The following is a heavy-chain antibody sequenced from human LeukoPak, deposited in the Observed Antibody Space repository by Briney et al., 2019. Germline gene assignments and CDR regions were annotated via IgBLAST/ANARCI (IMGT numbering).Heavy chain of an antibody. Sequence: LSLSPATRKFALRSKWMTWGRQALGKKLQWVASIRQDANVKYYVESVRGRFTISRDNAENSLYLQMNNLRDEDTAVYYCARWADVSGIYYIASWGQGSLVIVSS. CDR3: ARWADVSGIYYIAS. D-gene: IGHD3-10*01. V-gene: IGHV3-7*04. CDR1: KFALRSKW. J-gene: IGHJ4*02. CDR2: IRQDANVK.